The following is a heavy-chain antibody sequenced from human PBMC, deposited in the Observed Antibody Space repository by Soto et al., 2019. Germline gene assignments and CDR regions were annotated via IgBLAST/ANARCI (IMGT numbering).Heavy chain of an antibody. CDR3: ARAHAPTLPIDY. CDR2: IFHSGNA. Sequence: KPXASLLPSCSVRGGRRIDVYWSWIAQPPGKRLEWIGFIFHSGNAKYNPSLKSRVTISIDTSKSQFSLSLDSVTAADTAVYFCARAHAPTLPIDYWGVGTLVTV. CDR1: GGRRIDVY. V-gene: IGHV4-59*01. J-gene: IGHJ4*01. D-gene: IGHD2-15*01.